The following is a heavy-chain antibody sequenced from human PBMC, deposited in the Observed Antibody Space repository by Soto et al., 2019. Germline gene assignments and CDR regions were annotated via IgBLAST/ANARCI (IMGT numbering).Heavy chain of an antibody. J-gene: IGHJ4*02. Sequence: EVQLVESGGGLVQPGRSLRLSCAASGFTFDDYAMHWVRQAPGKGLEWVSGISWNSGSIGYADSVKGRFTISRDNAKNSLYLQMNSLRSEDTGLYYCAKGGVGRGSSWYYFDYWGQGTLVTVSS. CDR1: GFTFDDYA. CDR2: ISWNSGSI. CDR3: AKGGVGRGSSWYYFDY. V-gene: IGHV3-9*01. D-gene: IGHD6-13*01.